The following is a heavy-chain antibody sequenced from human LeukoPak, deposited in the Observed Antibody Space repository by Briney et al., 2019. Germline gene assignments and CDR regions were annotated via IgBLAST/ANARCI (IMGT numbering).Heavy chain of an antibody. CDR2: IKKDGSEK. CDR1: GFIFSGSW. Sequence: GGSLRLSCTASGFIFSGSWMAWIRQAPGKGREWVAIIKKDGSEKYYVDSMKGRFTISRDNAKNSLFLQMNSLRAEDTAIYYCTTDTWYSAGHWGQGTLVTVSS. CDR3: TTDTWYSAGH. D-gene: IGHD2-15*01. V-gene: IGHV3-7*03. J-gene: IGHJ4*02.